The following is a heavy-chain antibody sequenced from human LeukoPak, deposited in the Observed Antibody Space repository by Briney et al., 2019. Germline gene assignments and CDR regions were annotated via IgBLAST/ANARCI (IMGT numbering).Heavy chain of an antibody. V-gene: IGHV3-7*01. J-gene: IGHJ4*02. CDR2: IKQDGSEK. Sequence: GGSLRLSCAASGFTFSSYWMSWVRQAPGKGLEWVANIKQDGSEKYYVDSVKGRFTISRDNAKNSLYLQMNSLRAEDTAVYYCARGPKYCNSTSCYVDYWGKGTLVTVSS. CDR1: GFTFSSYW. CDR3: ARGPKYCNSTSCYVDY. D-gene: IGHD2-2*01.